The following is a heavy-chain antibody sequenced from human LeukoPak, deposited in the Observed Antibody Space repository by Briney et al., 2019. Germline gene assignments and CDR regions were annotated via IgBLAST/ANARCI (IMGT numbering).Heavy chain of an antibody. D-gene: IGHD3-16*01. J-gene: IGHJ6*03. V-gene: IGHV1-3*03. CDR2: INAGNGNT. Sequence: ASVKVFCKASGYTFTSYAMHWVRQAPGQRLEWMGWINAGNGNTKYSQEFQGRVTITRDTSASTVYMELSSLRSEDMAVYYCARGRPYDYVWGSYYYYMDVWGKGTTVTVSS. CDR1: GYTFTSYA. CDR3: ARGRPYDYVWGSYYYYMDV.